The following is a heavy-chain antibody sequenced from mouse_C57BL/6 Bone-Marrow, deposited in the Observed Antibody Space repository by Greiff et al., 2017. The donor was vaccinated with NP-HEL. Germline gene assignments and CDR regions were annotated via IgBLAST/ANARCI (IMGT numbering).Heavy chain of an antibody. Sequence: DVKLVESGGGLVQPGGSLKLSCAASGFTFSDYYMYWVRQTPEKRLEWVAYISNGGGSTYYPDTVKGRFTISRDNAKDTLYLQMSRLKSEDTAMYYCARHGLAYGSSSDYWGQGTTLTVSS. CDR3: ARHGLAYGSSSDY. CDR2: ISNGGGST. V-gene: IGHV5-12*01. D-gene: IGHD1-1*01. J-gene: IGHJ2*01. CDR1: GFTFSDYY.